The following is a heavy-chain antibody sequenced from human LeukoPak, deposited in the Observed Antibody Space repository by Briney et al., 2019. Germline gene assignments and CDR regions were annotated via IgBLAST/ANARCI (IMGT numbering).Heavy chain of an antibody. V-gene: IGHV3-23*01. Sequence: GGSLRLSCAASGFTVSSNYMSWVRQAPGKGLEWVSAISGSGGSIYYADSVKGRFTISRDNSKNTLYLQMNSLRAEDTAVYYCAKEGVGYSSSSPEYWFDPWGQGTLVTVSS. J-gene: IGHJ5*02. CDR1: GFTVSSNY. CDR3: AKEGVGYSSSSPEYWFDP. D-gene: IGHD6-6*01. CDR2: ISGSGGSI.